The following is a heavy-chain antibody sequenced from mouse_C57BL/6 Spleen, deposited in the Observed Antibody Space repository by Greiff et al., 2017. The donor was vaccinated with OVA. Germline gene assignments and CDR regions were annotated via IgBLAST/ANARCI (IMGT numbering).Heavy chain of an antibody. CDR1: GYTFTSYW. CDR2: IDPSDSET. J-gene: IGHJ3*01. CDR3: ARSGNDEAWFAY. Sequence: QVQLQQPGAELVRPGSSVKLSCKASGYTFTSYWMHWVKQRPIQGLEWIGNIDPSDSETHYNQKFKDKATLTVDKSSSTAYMQLSSLTAEDSAVYYCARSGNDEAWFAYWGQGTLVTVSA. V-gene: IGHV1-52*01. D-gene: IGHD2-12*01.